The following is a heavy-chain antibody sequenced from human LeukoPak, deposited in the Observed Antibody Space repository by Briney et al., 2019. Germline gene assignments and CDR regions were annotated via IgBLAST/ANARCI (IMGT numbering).Heavy chain of an antibody. CDR2: IYYSGST. J-gene: IGHJ4*02. CDR3: ARQERYYYDSSGYYRPDYFDY. Sequence: NPSETLSLTCTVSGGSISSYYWSWIRQPPGKGLEWIGYIYYSGSTNYNPSLKSRVTISVDTSKNQFSLKLSSVTAADTAVYYCARQERYYYDSSGYYRPDYFDYWGQGTLVTVSS. D-gene: IGHD3-22*01. CDR1: GGSISSYY. V-gene: IGHV4-59*08.